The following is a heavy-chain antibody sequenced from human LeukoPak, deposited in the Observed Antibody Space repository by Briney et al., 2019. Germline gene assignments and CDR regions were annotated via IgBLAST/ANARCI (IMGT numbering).Heavy chain of an antibody. J-gene: IGHJ4*02. CDR2: ISSSSSYI. CDR1: GFAFSSYS. CDR3: AREVYDSSGYYFDY. V-gene: IGHV3-21*01. Sequence: GGSLRLSCAASGFAFSSYSMNWVRQAPGKGLEWVSSISSSSSYIYYADSVKGRFTISRDNAKNSLYLQMNSLRAEDTAVYYCAREVYDSSGYYFDYWGQGTLVTVSS. D-gene: IGHD3-22*01.